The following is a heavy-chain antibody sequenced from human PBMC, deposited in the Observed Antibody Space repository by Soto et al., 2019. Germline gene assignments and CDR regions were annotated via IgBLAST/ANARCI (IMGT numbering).Heavy chain of an antibody. V-gene: IGHV1-2*02. CDR1: GYTFTSYG. D-gene: IGHD1-26*01. CDR2: IVPESGAT. Sequence: ASIKVSCKASGYTFTSYGISWVRQAPGQGLEWMGEIVPESGATRYAQRFQGRVTMTRDMSITTVYMELNNLSPDDTAVYYCGRGRSGQIVVFYWGQGTPVTAPQ. J-gene: IGHJ4*02. CDR3: GRGRSGQIVVFY.